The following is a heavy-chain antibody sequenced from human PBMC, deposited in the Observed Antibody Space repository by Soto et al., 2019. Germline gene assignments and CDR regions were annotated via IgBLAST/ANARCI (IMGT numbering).Heavy chain of an antibody. D-gene: IGHD3-9*01. J-gene: IGHJ4*02. Sequence: ASVKVSCKASGYTFTSYDINWVRQATGQGLEWMGWMNPNSGNTGYAQKFQGRVTMTRNTSISTAYMELSSLRSEDTAVYYCARGLNYDILTGYPGWGQGTLVTVSS. CDR2: MNPNSGNT. CDR1: GYTFTSYD. CDR3: ARGLNYDILTGYPG. V-gene: IGHV1-8*01.